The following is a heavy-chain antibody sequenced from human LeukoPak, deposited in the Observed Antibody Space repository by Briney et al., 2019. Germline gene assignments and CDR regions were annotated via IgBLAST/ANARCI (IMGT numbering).Heavy chain of an antibody. Sequence: ASVKVSCKASGYTFTSYGICWVRQAPGQGLEWMGWISAYNGNTNYAQKLQGRVTMTTDTSTSTAYMELRSLRSDDTAVYYCARDGCGGDCYSPRYYYYYMDVWGKGTTVIVSS. CDR3: ARDGCGGDCYSPRYYYYYMDV. CDR2: ISAYNGNT. J-gene: IGHJ6*03. D-gene: IGHD2-21*02. V-gene: IGHV1-18*01. CDR1: GYTFTSYG.